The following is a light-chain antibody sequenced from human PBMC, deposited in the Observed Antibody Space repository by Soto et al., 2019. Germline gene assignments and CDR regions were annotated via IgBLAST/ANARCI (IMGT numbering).Light chain of an antibody. V-gene: IGKV3-20*01. CDR1: QSVSSSY. CDR2: GAS. CDR3: QQFSSYPLN. Sequence: EIVLTHSPGTLSLSPGEIATLSCRASQSVSSSYLAWYQQKPGQAPRLLIYGASTRATDIPGRFSGGGSGTDFPLTLRRLEPEDFAVYYCQQFSSYPLNFGGGTKVDIK. J-gene: IGKJ4*01.